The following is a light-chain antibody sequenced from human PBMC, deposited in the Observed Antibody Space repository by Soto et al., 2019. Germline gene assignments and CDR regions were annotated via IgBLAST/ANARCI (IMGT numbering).Light chain of an antibody. V-gene: IGKV3-11*01. CDR2: DTF. CDR3: QQYNSHET. CDR1: QSVNSY. J-gene: IGKJ1*01. Sequence: EIVLTQSPATLSLSPGERATLSCTASQSVNSYLAWYQHRPGQAPRLLIYDTFNRATGVPARFSGSGSGTDFTLTISSLEPEDFAVYYCQQYNSHETFGQGTKVDIK.